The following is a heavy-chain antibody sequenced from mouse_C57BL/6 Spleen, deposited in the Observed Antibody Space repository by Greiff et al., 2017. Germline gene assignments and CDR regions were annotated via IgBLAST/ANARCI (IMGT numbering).Heavy chain of an antibody. D-gene: IGHD2-5*01. CDR1: GFTFSSYA. V-gene: IGHV5-4*01. Sequence: EVQLVESGGGLVKPGGSLKLSCAASGFTFSSYAMSWVRQTPEKRLEWVATISDGGSYTYYPDNVKGRFTISRDNAKNNLYLQMSHLKSEDTAMYYCARESYYSNYWGQGTTLTVSS. J-gene: IGHJ2*01. CDR3: ARESYYSNY. CDR2: ISDGGSYT.